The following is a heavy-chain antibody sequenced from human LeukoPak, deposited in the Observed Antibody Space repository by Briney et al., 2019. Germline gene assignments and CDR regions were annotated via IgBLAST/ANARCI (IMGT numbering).Heavy chain of an antibody. Sequence: SSETLSLTCTVSGGSISSYYWSWIRQPPGKGLEWIGYIYYSGSTNYNPSLKSRVTISVDTSKNQFSLKLSSVTAADTAVYYCARGQQQRRFTPGDFDYWGQGTLVTVSS. D-gene: IGHD6-13*01. V-gene: IGHV4-59*01. CDR3: ARGQQQRRFTPGDFDY. J-gene: IGHJ4*02. CDR1: GGSISSYY. CDR2: IYYSGST.